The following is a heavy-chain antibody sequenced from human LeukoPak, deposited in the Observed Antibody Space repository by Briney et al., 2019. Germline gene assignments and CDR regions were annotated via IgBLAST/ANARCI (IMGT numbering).Heavy chain of an antibody. CDR2: ISSSSSYI. CDR3: ARDRRAAAAGLFDY. D-gene: IGHD6-13*01. CDR1: GFTFSSYS. V-gene: IGHV3-21*01. J-gene: IGHJ4*02. Sequence: KPGGSLRLSCAASGFTFSSYSMNWVRQAPGKGLEWVSSISSSSSYIYYADSVKGRLTISRDNAKNSLYLQMNSLRAEDTAVYYCARDRRAAAAGLFDYWGQGTLVTVSS.